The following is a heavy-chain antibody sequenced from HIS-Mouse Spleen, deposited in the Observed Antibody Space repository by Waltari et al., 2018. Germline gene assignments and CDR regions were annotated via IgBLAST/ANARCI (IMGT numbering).Heavy chain of an antibody. CDR2: IYYSATP. CDR1: GGSISSSSYY. CDR3: AREIPYSSSWYDWYFDL. J-gene: IGHJ2*01. V-gene: IGHV4-39*07. Sequence: QLQLQESGPGLVKPSETLSLTCTVSGGSISSSSYYWGGIRQPPGKGLGWIGSIYYSATPYYNPSLKRRVTISVDTSKNQFSLKLSSVTAADTAVYYCAREIPYSSSWYDWYFDLWGRGTLVTVSS. D-gene: IGHD6-13*01.